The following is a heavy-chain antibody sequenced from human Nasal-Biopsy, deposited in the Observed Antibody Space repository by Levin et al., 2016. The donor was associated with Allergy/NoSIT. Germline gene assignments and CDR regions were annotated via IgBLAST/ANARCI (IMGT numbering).Heavy chain of an antibody. CDR3: VKGRVAVTILDALDI. V-gene: IGHV3-23*01. D-gene: IGHD4-17*01. CDR1: GFTFSSYA. Sequence: GGSLRLSCAASGFTFSSYAMSWVRQAPGKGLEWVSTISGSGGATYYADSVKGRFTISRHNSKNTLYLQMNSLRAEDTAVYYCVKGRVAVTILDALDIWGQGTMVTVSS. J-gene: IGHJ3*02. CDR2: ISGSGGAT.